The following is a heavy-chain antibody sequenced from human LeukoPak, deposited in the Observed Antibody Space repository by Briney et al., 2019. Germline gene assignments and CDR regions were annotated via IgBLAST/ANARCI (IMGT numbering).Heavy chain of an antibody. V-gene: IGHV4-61*08. CDR2: IFDSGST. Sequence: PSQTLSLTCTVSGGSISSGGYSWSWIRQPPGKGLEWIGYIFDSGSTNYNPSLKSRVTISVDTSKSQFSLRLSSVTAADTAVYYCARHRSGSSWFAPWGQGTLVTVSS. J-gene: IGHJ5*02. CDR1: GGSISSGGYS. CDR3: ARHRSGSSWFAP. D-gene: IGHD6-19*01.